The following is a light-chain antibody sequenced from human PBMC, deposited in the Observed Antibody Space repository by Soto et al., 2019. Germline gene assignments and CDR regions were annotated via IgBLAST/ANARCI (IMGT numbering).Light chain of an antibody. J-gene: IGLJ2*01. CDR1: TSNIGGNH. V-gene: IGLV1-47*01. CDR3: AAWDDILSGVV. Sequence: QSVLTQPPSVSGTPGQRVTISCFGSTSNIGGNHLYWYQQLPGAAPKLLIYRNYQRPSGVPDRFSGSKSGTSASLAISGLRSEDEADYYCAAWDDILSGVVFGGGTKLTVL. CDR2: RNY.